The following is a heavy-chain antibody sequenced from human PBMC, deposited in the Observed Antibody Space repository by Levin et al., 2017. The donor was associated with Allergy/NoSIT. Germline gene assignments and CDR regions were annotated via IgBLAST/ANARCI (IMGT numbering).Heavy chain of an antibody. V-gene: IGHV4-31*03. CDR1: GDSMSGRDYY. CDR3: ARDECAWFGECYGMDV. D-gene: IGHD3-10*01. Sequence: SETLSLTCTVSGDSMSGRDYYWTWIRQYPGRGLEWIGFIHHSGSAYYNPSLKSRLALSLDTSKRQLSLRLTSVTVADTAVYFCARDECAWFGECYGMDVWGQGTTVLVSS. CDR2: IHHSGSA. J-gene: IGHJ6*02.